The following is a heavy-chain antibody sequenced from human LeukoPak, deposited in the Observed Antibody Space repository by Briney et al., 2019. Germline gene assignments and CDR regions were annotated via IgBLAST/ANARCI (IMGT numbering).Heavy chain of an antibody. CDR3: ARVRSSYYDDAFDI. J-gene: IGHJ3*02. CDR1: DDSITMYY. D-gene: IGHD2/OR15-2a*01. CDR2: FYYSGST. V-gene: IGHV4-59*01. Sequence: SETLSLTCTVSDDSITMYYWTWIRQPPGKGLEWIGYFYYSGSTNYNPSLKSRVTISLDTSKNQSSLKVNSVTAADTAVYYCARVRSSYYDDAFDIWGQGTMVTVSS.